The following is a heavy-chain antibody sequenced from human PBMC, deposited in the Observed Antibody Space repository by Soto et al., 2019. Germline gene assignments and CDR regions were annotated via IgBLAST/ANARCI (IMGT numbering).Heavy chain of an antibody. V-gene: IGHV7-4-1*01. CDR2: TNTNTGTP. D-gene: IGHD3-22*01. CDR3: ARDPSDYYDSRDFQH. J-gene: IGHJ1*01. CDR1: GYTFTSYA. Sequence: ASVKVSCKASGYTFTSYAMNWLRQSPGQGLERMGWTNTNTGTPTYAQGFTGRFVFSLDTSVSTAYLQICSLKAEDTAAYSCARDPSDYYDSRDFQHWGQGTLVTVSS.